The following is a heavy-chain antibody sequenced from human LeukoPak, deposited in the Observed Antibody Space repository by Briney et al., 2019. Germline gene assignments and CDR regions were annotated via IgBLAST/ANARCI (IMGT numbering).Heavy chain of an antibody. CDR1: GYTFTSYG. Sequence: ASVKVSCKASGYTFTSYGISWVRQAPGQGLEWMGWISAYNGNTNYAQKLQGRVTMTTDTSTSTAYMELWSLRYNDTAMYYCARTRPPRIDYWGQGTLVTVSS. D-gene: IGHD6-6*01. CDR3: ARTRPPRIDY. J-gene: IGHJ4*02. V-gene: IGHV1-18*01. CDR2: ISAYNGNT.